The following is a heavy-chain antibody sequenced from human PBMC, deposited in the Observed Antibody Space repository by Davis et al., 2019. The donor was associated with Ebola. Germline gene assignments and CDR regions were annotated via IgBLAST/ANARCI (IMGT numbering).Heavy chain of an antibody. D-gene: IGHD6-19*01. J-gene: IGHJ4*02. CDR3: AKQDDSGWYGIDEY. CDR1: GFTFSSYG. CDR2: VRYDGSVK. V-gene: IGHV3-30*02. Sequence: PGGSLRLSCAASGFTFSSYGMYWVRQAPGKELEWVAFVRYDGSVKYYGDSVKGRFTISRDNSKNTLYLQMNSLRPDDTALYYCAKQDDSGWYGIDEYWGQGTLVTVSS.